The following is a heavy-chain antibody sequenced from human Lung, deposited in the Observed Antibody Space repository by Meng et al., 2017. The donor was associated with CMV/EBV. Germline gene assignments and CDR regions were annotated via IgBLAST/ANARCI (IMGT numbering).Heavy chain of an antibody. D-gene: IGHD6-19*01. CDR2: VYYDGSNQ. CDR3: AKDRVARWLAAEVDYYGMDA. Sequence: GGSLRLSCAPSGFTFSSYAMHWVRQAPGKGLEWVALVYYDGSNQYYSDSVRGRFNISRDNSKNTLFLQMNSLRGEDTGVYYCAKDRVARWLAAEVDYYGMDAWGQGTTVTVSS. CDR1: GFTFSSYA. J-gene: IGHJ6*02. V-gene: IGHV3-33*06.